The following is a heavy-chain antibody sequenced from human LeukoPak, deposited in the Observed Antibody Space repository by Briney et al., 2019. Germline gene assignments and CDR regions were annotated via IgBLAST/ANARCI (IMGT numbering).Heavy chain of an antibody. V-gene: IGHV4-59*08. CDR1: SGSISSDY. CDR2: IHYSGAT. J-gene: IGHJ4*02. CDR3: ATLRGSSSAVFDY. Sequence: SETLSLTCTVSSGSISSDYWSWIRQHPGEGLEWIGYIHYSGATNYSPSLSSRVTISIDTSKNRFSLNLRSVTAADTAVYYCATLRGSSSAVFDYWGQGTLVTVSS. D-gene: IGHD2-2*01.